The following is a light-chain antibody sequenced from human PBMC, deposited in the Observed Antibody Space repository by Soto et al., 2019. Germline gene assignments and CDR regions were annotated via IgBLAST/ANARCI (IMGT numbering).Light chain of an antibody. J-gene: IGLJ2*01. CDR2: DVS. CDR1: SSDVGRFNY. Sequence: QSALTQPRSVSGSPGQSVTISCTGTSSDVGRFNYVSWYQQRPGKAPKVMIYDVSKRPSGVPDRFSGSKSGNTASLTISGLQADDEADYYCCSYAGTYSIIFGGGTQLTVL. CDR3: CSYAGTYSII. V-gene: IGLV2-11*01.